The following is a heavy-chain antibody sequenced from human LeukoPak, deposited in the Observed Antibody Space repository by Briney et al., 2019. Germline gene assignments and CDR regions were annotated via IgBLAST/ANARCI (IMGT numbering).Heavy chain of an antibody. Sequence: GGPLRLSRAASGFTFSSYEINWVRQAPGKGLEWVSYISSSGSTIYYADSVKGRFTISRDNAKNSLYLQMNSLRAEDTAVYYCAREGLLWFGELLTFDPWGQGTLVTVSS. CDR3: AREGLLWFGELLTFDP. CDR1: GFTFSSYE. D-gene: IGHD3-10*01. J-gene: IGHJ5*02. CDR2: ISSSGSTI. V-gene: IGHV3-48*03.